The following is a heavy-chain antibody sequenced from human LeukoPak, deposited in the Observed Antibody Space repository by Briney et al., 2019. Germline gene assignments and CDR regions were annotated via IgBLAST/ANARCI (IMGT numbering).Heavy chain of an antibody. J-gene: IGHJ5*02. CDR3: AKDGSSNLYGWFDP. CDR1: GFTFSSFA. CDR2: IRTSGGST. Sequence: GGSLRLSCAASGFTFSSFAMSWVRQAPGKGLEWVSTIRTSGGSTLYADSVQGRFTISRDKSKNTLYLQMNSLRAVDTAVYYCAKDGSSNLYGWFDPWGQGTLVTVSS. V-gene: IGHV3-23*01. D-gene: IGHD6-13*01.